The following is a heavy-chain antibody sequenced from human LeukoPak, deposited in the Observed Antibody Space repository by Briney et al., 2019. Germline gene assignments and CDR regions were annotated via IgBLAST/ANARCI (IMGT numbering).Heavy chain of an antibody. V-gene: IGHV4-59*01. Sequence: SETLSLTCTVSGGSINDYYWTWIRQAPGKGLEWIGYISNSGTTDYNPSLKSRVTMPVDTSNNESSLRLTSVTAADTAMYYCARVVRGAVTSNCFDPWGQGTLVTVSS. CDR1: GGSINDYY. CDR2: ISNSGTT. CDR3: ARVVRGAVTSNCFDP. J-gene: IGHJ5*02. D-gene: IGHD4-17*01.